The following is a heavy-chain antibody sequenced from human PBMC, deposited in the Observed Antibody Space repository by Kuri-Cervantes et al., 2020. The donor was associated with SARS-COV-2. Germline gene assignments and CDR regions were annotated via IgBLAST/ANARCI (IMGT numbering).Heavy chain of an antibody. D-gene: IGHD6-19*01. J-gene: IGHJ4*02. Sequence: LTCVAYGSTFSTYTLNWVRQAPGKGLEWVGRFKSKTAGGTTVYAAPVQGRFTISRDDSRNTLYLQMDSLKTEDTGVYYRATCSTSGWYRRDFDFWGLGTLVTVSS. CDR2: FKSKTAGGTT. CDR3: ATCSTSGWYRRDFDF. CDR1: GSTFSTYT. V-gene: IGHV3-15*01.